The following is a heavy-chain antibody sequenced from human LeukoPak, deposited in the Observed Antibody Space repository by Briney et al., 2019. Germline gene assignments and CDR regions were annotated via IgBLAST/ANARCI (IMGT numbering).Heavy chain of an antibody. Sequence: ASVKVSCKASGFTFTNYWMHWVRQAPGQGLEWMGVINPRGDSAFYVQKFQGRLTMTRDTSTTTLYMDLSSLRSDDTAVYYCARDNSVSDEAWWLDPWGQGTLVTVSS. J-gene: IGHJ5*02. V-gene: IGHV1-46*01. CDR2: INPRGDSA. D-gene: IGHD2/OR15-2a*01. CDR1: GFTFTNYW. CDR3: ARDNSVSDEAWWLDP.